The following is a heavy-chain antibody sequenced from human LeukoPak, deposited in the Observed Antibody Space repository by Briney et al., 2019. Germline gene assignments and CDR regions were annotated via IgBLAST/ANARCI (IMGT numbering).Heavy chain of an antibody. CDR1: GFTFSSYT. J-gene: IGHJ6*03. V-gene: IGHV3-21*01. CDR2: ISTSSSYI. Sequence: GGSLRLSCAASGFTFSSYTMNWVRQAPGKGLEWVSSISTSSSYIYYADSVKGRFTISRDNAKKSLYLQMNSLRAEDTAVYYCARERLHCYYYMDVWGKGTTVTVSS. CDR3: ARERLHCYYYMDV.